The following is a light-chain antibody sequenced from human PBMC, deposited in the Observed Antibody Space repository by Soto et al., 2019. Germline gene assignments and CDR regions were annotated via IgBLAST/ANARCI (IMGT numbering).Light chain of an antibody. J-gene: IGLJ1*01. Sequence: QSALTQPASVSGSPGQSITISCTGTSGDIGSYNRVSWYQQHPGKAPKLIIYEVTDRPSGVSNRFSGSKSGNTASLTISGLQAEDEAESYCSSYTNINTRACVFGTGTQLTVL. V-gene: IGLV2-14*01. CDR3: SSYTNINTRACV. CDR1: SGDIGSYNR. CDR2: EVT.